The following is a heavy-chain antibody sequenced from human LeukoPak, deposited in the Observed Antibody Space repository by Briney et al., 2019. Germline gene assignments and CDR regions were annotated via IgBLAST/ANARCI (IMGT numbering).Heavy chain of an antibody. CDR2: ISSSSSYI. Sequence: GGSLRLFCAASGFTFSSNSMNWVRQAPGKGLEWVSSISSSSSYIYYADSVKGRFTISRDNAKNSLYLQMNSLRAEDTAVYYCARLRGTVTSRAFDIWGQGTMVTVSS. J-gene: IGHJ3*02. V-gene: IGHV3-21*01. CDR1: GFTFSSNS. D-gene: IGHD4-17*01. CDR3: ARLRGTVTSRAFDI.